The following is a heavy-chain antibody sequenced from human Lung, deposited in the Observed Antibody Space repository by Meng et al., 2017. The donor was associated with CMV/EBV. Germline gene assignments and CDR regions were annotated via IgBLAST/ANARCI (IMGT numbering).Heavy chain of an antibody. V-gene: IGHV1-18*01. J-gene: IGHJ2*01. CDR2: ISTYNGDT. D-gene: IGHD2-21*01. CDR3: ARRPCGGDCHRLWYVEL. Sequence: SVKVSXKASGYTITHYGLGWVRQAPGQGLEWMGWISTYNGDTNYAQNLQGRVSMTTDTSTNTAYLELGSLRSGDTAVYYCARRPCGGDCHRLWYVELWGSGTLVPVSS. CDR1: GYTITHYG.